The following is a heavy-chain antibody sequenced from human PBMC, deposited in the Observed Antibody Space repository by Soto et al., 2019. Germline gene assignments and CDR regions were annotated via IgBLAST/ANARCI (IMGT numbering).Heavy chain of an antibody. V-gene: IGHV1-69*06. Sequence: QVELVQSGAEVKKPGSSVKVSCQASEDTFRNYAISWVRQAPGQRLEWMGGIITIFGTANYAQKFQGRVTIAADTSADTVYLERSSLRSEDTAVYYCASTKYDSSAYYYWYLGLWGRGTLVTVSS. D-gene: IGHD3-22*01. J-gene: IGHJ2*01. CDR3: ASTKYDSSAYYYWYLGL. CDR1: EDTFRNYA. CDR2: IITIFGTA.